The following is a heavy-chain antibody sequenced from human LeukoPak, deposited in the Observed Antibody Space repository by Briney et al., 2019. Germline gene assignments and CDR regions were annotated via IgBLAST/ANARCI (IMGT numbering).Heavy chain of an antibody. D-gene: IGHD7-27*01. CDR1: GGSISSGDYY. J-gene: IGHJ2*01. V-gene: IGHV4-30-4*01. CDR2: IYYSGST. CDR3: ARDNWGPPNYWYFDL. Sequence: PSETLSLTCTVSGGSISSGDYYWSWIRQPPGKGLEWIGYIYYSGSTYYNPSLKSRVTISVDTSKNQFSLKLSSVTAADTAVYYCARDNWGPPNYWYFDLWGRGTLVTVSS.